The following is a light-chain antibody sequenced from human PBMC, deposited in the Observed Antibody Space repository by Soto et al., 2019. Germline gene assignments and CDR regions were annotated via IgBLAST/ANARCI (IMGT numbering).Light chain of an antibody. V-gene: IGLV2-11*01. CDR3: CSYAGSYTLL. CDR2: DVS. CDR1: SSDVGGYNY. J-gene: IGLJ2*01. Sequence: QSALTQPRSVSGSPGQSVTISCTGTSSDVGGYNYVSWYQQHPGKAPKLMIYDVSKRPSGVPDRFSGSRSGNTASLTISGLQAEDEAGYYCCSYAGSYTLLFGGGTKVTVL.